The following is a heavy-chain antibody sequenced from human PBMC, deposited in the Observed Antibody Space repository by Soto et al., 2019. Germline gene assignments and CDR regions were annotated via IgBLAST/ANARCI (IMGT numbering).Heavy chain of an antibody. J-gene: IGHJ6*03. CDR3: TRLTMVRGVSVYYYMDV. Sequence: GGSLRLSCAASGFTFSGSAMHWVRQASGKGLEWVGRIRSKANSYATAYAASVKGRFTISRDDSKNTAYLQMNSLKTDDTAVYYCTRLTMVRGVSVYYYMDVWGKGTTVIVSS. CDR1: GFTFSGSA. CDR2: IRSKANSYAT. D-gene: IGHD3-10*01. V-gene: IGHV3-73*01.